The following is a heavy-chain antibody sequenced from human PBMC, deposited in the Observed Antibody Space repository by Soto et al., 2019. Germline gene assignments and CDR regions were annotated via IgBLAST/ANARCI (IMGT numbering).Heavy chain of an antibody. CDR3: ARDVGGAVVPHWFDP. Sequence: QVQLQESGPGLVKASETLSLSCTVSGHSISADYWSWIRQPAGKRLEWIGRVDASGNTNYNPSLKNRVTMSVDTSNNQFFLKVRSVTAADTAMYFCARDVGGAVVPHWFDPWGQGALVTVSS. CDR2: VDASGNT. D-gene: IGHD3-22*01. V-gene: IGHV4-4*07. CDR1: GHSISADY. J-gene: IGHJ5*02.